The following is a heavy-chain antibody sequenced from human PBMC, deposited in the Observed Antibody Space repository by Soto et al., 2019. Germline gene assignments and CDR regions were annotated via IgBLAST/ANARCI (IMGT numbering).Heavy chain of an antibody. CDR1: GGSISSSNW. J-gene: IGHJ4*02. CDR3: ARADTSSWYEFDY. V-gene: IGHV4-4*02. CDR2: IYYSGST. D-gene: IGHD6-13*01. Sequence: PSETLSLTCAVSGGSISSSNWWSWVRQPPGKGLEWIGYIYYSGSTFYNPSLKSRVTISVDTSKNQFSLNLISVTAADTAVYYCARADTSSWYEFDYWRQGTLVTVSS.